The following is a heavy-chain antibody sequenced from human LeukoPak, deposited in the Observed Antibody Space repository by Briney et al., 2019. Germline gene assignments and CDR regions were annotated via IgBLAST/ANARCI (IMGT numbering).Heavy chain of an antibody. CDR1: GGSISSYY. CDR2: IYYSGST. CDR3: ARADYSSSSDFDY. D-gene: IGHD6-6*01. Sequence: SETLSLTCTVSGGSISSYYWSWIWQPPGKGLEWIGYIYYSGSTNYNPSLKSRVTISVDTSKNQFSLKLSSVTAADTAVYYCARADYSSSSDFDYWGQGTLVTVSS. V-gene: IGHV4-59*01. J-gene: IGHJ4*02.